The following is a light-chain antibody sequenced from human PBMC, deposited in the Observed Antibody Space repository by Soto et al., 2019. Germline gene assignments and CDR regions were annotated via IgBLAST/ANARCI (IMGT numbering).Light chain of an antibody. Sequence: DIQMTQSPSTLSGSVGDRGTVTCRASQTIISWLAWYQQKPGKAPKLLIYKASTLKSGVPSRFSGSGSGTAFTLTISSLQPDDFATYYCQHYNSYSEAFGQGTKVDIK. CDR3: QHYNSYSEA. V-gene: IGKV1-5*03. J-gene: IGKJ1*01. CDR1: QTIISW. CDR2: KAS.